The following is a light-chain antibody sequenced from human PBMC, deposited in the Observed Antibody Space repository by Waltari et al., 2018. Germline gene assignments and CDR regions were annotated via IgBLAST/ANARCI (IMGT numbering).Light chain of an antibody. CDR3: QNHERLPAT. J-gene: IGKJ1*01. CDR2: AAS. CDR1: QSIGKY. V-gene: IGKV3-20*01. Sequence: EIVLTHSPGTLPLSPGERATLSCRASQSIGKYLVWYQQKPGQAPRLLIYAASSRATGVPDRFSGSGSGTDFSLTISSLEPEDFAVYYCQNHERLPATFGQGTKVEIK.